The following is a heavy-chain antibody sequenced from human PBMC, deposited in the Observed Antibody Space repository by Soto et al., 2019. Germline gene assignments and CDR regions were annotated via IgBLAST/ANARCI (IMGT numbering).Heavy chain of an antibody. J-gene: IGHJ4*02. CDR1: GGPFSSYT. CDR3: VRASIAASGFDS. V-gene: IGHV1-69*12. Sequence: QVQLVQSGAEVKKPGSSVKVSSKVSGGPFSSYTLSWVRQAPGQGPEWMGEIIPLFGTTNYVQGFQGRLTIAADVSTNTAYMKLSSLTSDDTALYYCVRASIAASGFDSWGQGTLVTVS. D-gene: IGHD6-13*01. CDR2: IIPLFGTT.